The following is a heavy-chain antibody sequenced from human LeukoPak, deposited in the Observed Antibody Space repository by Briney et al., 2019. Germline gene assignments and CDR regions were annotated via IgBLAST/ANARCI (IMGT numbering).Heavy chain of an antibody. D-gene: IGHD1-26*01. CDR1: GFTFSNYD. J-gene: IGHJ3*02. CDR3: ARAHVGAGLAFDI. CDR2: IAIGGET. Sequence: GGSLRLSCAASGFTFSNYDMHWVRQPTGKGLEWVAAIAIGGETYYPASVEGRFTISSENAKNSLYLQMNSLRAGDTAVYYCARAHVGAGLAFDIWGQGTMVTVSS. V-gene: IGHV3-13*01.